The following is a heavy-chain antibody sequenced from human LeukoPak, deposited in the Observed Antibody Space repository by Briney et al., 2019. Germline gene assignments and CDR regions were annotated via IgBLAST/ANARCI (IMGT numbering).Heavy chain of an antibody. J-gene: IGHJ4*02. CDR2: VYYNGSA. D-gene: IGHD2-15*01. CDR1: GDSINYYY. V-gene: IGHV4-59*01. CDR3: ARKGGHFDY. Sequence: SETLSLTCTVSGDSINYYYWSWIRQSPGKGLEWIGYVYYNGSAKYNPSLKSRVTISVDMSKNQFSLKVSSVTAADTTIYYCARKGGHFDYWGQGTLVTVSS.